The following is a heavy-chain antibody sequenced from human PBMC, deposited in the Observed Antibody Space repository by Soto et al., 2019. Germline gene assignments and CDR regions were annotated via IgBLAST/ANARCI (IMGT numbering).Heavy chain of an antibody. Sequence: EVQLLESGGGLVQRGGSLRLSCAASGFTFSNYAMTWVRQAPGKGLEWVSAISGIGRTTYYADSVKGRFTISRDNSKNTLYLQMNSLRAGGTAVYYCAKDLVAQPNGVDDYYGMDVWGQGTSVTVSS. CDR3: AKDLVAQPNGVDDYYGMDV. V-gene: IGHV3-23*01. CDR1: GFTFSNYA. CDR2: ISGIGRTT. J-gene: IGHJ6*02. D-gene: IGHD2-15*01.